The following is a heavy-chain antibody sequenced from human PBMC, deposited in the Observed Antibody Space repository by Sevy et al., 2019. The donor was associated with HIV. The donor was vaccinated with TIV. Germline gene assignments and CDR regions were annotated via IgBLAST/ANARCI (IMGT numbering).Heavy chain of an antibody. V-gene: IGHV3-7*01. J-gene: IGHJ4*02. CDR1: GFTLNAYW. D-gene: IGHD6-13*01. Sequence: GRSLRLSCAASGFTLNAYWMHWVRQAPGKGLEWLANINQDGSTQYYAASVKGRFTISRDNAKNLVYLQMNTLRPEDTGLYYCARAIAAAAGFWGQGTLVTVSS. CDR3: ARAIAAAAGF. CDR2: INQDGSTQ.